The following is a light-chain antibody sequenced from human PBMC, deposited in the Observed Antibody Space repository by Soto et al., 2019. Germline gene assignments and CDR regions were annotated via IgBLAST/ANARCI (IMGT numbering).Light chain of an antibody. CDR1: QSVSSN. Sequence: EIVMTQSPATLSVSPGERATLSCRASQSVSSNLAWYQQKPGQPPRRLIYGASTRATGIPARFSGSGSGTEFTLTVSSLKSEDFAVYYCQQYNNWPPYTFGQGTKLEIK. CDR2: GAS. CDR3: QQYNNWPPYT. J-gene: IGKJ2*01. V-gene: IGKV3-15*01.